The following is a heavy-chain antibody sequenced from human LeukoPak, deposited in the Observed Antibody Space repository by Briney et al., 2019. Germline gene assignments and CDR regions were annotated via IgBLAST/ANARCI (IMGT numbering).Heavy chain of an antibody. J-gene: IGHJ6*02. D-gene: IGHD1-1*01. CDR3: ARNDDYYYGMDV. CDR2: IHYSGST. V-gene: IGHV4-59*12. Sequence: SETLSLTCTVSGGSISSYYWSWIRQPPGKGLEWIGYIHYSGSTNYNPSLKSRVTISVDTSKNQFSLKLSSVTAADTAVYYCARNDDYYYGMDVWGQGTTVTVS. CDR1: GGSISSYY.